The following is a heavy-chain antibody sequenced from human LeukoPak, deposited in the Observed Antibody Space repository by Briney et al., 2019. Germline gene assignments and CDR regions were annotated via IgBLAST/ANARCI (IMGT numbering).Heavy chain of an antibody. V-gene: IGHV4-38-2*01. CDR2: IYHSGST. J-gene: IGHJ5*02. CDR3: ARHRGPDATTLGNWFDP. CDR1: GYSISSGYY. D-gene: IGHD2-2*01. Sequence: SETLSLTCAVSGYSISSGYYWGWIRQPPGKGLEWMGSIYHSGSTYYNPSLKSRVTISVDTSKNQFSLKLSSVTAADTAVYYCARHRGPDATTLGNWFDPWGQGTLVTVSS.